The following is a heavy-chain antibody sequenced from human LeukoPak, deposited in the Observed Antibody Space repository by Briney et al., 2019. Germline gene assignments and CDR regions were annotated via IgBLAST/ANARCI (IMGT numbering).Heavy chain of an antibody. J-gene: IGHJ3*02. Sequence: GGSLRLSCAASGFTFSSYAMHWVRQAPGKGLEWVAVISYDGSNKYYADSVKGRFTISRDNSKNTLYLQMNSLRAEDTAVYYCARDIAIFGVVPTDAFDIWGQGTMVTVSS. CDR2: ISYDGSNK. V-gene: IGHV3-30-3*01. CDR1: GFTFSSYA. D-gene: IGHD3-3*01. CDR3: ARDIAIFGVVPTDAFDI.